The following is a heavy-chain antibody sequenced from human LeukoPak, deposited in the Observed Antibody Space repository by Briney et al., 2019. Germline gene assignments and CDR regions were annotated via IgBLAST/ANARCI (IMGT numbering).Heavy chain of an antibody. CDR3: ARDAQGIAAAGTFDY. V-gene: IGHV3-48*04. D-gene: IGHD6-13*01. CDR1: GFTFSSSS. Sequence: GGSLRLSCAASGFTFSSSSMNWVRQAPGKGLEWVSYISSSSSTIYYADSVKGRFTISRDNAKNSLYLQMNSLRAEDTAVYYCARDAQGIAAAGTFDYWGQGTLVTVSS. CDR2: ISSSSSTI. J-gene: IGHJ4*02.